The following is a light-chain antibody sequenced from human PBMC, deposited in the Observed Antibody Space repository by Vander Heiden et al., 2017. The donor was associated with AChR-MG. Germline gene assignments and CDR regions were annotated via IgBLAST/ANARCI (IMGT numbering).Light chain of an antibody. J-gene: IGLJ3*02. Sequence: QSALTQPASVSGSPGQSITISCTGTSSAVGSYALVSRYQQPPGTPPKLMISDVSQRPSGTSNRFSGSKSGHTASLTISGLQVEDEADYYCSSYAGNNTWVFGGGTKLTVL. CDR1: SSAVGSYAL. V-gene: IGLV2-23*02. CDR2: DVS. CDR3: SSYAGNNTWV.